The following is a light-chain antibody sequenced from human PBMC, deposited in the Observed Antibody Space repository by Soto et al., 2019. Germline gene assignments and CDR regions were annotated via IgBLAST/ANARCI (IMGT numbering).Light chain of an antibody. CDR3: QQYNDWPRT. CDR1: QSVRSN. Sequence: EIVMTQSPVTLSVSPVERATLSCRASQSVRSNLAWYQQQLGQAPRLLIYGASTRATGIPARFSGSGSGTEFTLTISSLQSEDFAIYYCQQYNDWPRTFGQGTKVEIK. V-gene: IGKV3-15*01. J-gene: IGKJ1*01. CDR2: GAS.